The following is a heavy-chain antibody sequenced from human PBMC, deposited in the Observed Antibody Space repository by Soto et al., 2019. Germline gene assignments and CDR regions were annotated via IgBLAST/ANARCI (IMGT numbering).Heavy chain of an antibody. CDR1: GYSFTSYW. V-gene: IGHV5-10-1*03. Sequence: EVQLVQSGAEVKKPGESLRISCKGSGYSFTSYWISWVRQMPGKGLEWMGRIDPSDSYTNYSPSFHGHVTISADKSISTAYLPWSSLKASDTAMYYCARSRYCCSTSCLDEAFDIWGQGTMVTVSS. D-gene: IGHD2-2*01. CDR3: ARSRYCCSTSCLDEAFDI. CDR2: IDPSDSYT. J-gene: IGHJ3*02.